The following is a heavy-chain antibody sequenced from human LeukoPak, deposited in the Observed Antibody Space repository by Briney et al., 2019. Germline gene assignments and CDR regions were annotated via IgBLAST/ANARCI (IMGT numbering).Heavy chain of an antibody. CDR1: GYSISSGYY. CDR3: ARRMRTNTWYYFDY. CDR2: IYHSGST. J-gene: IGHJ4*02. Sequence: PSETLSLTCTVSGYSISSGYYWGWIRQPPGKGLEWIGSIYHSGSTYYNPSLKSRVTISVDTSKNQFSLRLSSVTAADTAVYFCARRMRTNTWYYFDYWGPGILVAVSS. D-gene: IGHD2-8*01. V-gene: IGHV4-38-2*02.